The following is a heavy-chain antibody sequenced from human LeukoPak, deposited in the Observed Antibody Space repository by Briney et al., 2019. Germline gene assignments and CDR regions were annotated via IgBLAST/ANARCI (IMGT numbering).Heavy chain of an antibody. V-gene: IGHV1-46*01. CDR1: GYTFTSYY. J-gene: IGHJ5*02. Sequence: GASVKVSCKASGYTFTSYYMHWVRQAPGQGLERMGQINPTGGSTGYAQKFQGRVTMTRDMSTSTDYMELSSLRSEDTAIYYCARDNSVGDNAWWFDPWGQGTLVTVSS. CDR3: ARDNSVGDNAWWFDP. D-gene: IGHD1-26*01. CDR2: INPTGGST.